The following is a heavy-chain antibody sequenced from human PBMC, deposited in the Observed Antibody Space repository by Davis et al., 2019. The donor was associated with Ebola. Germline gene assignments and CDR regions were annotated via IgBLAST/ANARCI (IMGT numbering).Heavy chain of an antibody. J-gene: IGHJ4*02. D-gene: IGHD6-19*01. CDR1: GFTVSSNH. CDR3: ATTQWLREFDN. CDR2: IYDQST. V-gene: IGHV3-53*05. Sequence: GGSLRLSCTASGFTVSSNHMSWVRQAPGKGLEWVSVIYDQSTAYADAVRGRFIISRDKSNNTLSLEMSSLRVDETAVYYCATTQWLREFDNWGQGTLVTVSS.